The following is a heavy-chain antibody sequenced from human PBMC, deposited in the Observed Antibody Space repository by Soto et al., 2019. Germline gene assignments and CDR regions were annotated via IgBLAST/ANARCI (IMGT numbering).Heavy chain of an antibody. D-gene: IGHD3-3*01. V-gene: IGHV3-23*01. CDR2: IIGSGGST. J-gene: IGHJ4*02. CDR1: GFTFSSCA. CDR3: AKDYDFWSGYFTGSEY. Sequence: EVQLLESGGGLVQPGGSLRLSCAASGFTFSSCARNWVRQAPGKGLEWVSGIIGSGGSTYYADSVKGRFTISRDHSKNTVYLQMNSLRAEDTAVYYCAKDYDFWSGYFTGSEYWGQGTLVTVSS.